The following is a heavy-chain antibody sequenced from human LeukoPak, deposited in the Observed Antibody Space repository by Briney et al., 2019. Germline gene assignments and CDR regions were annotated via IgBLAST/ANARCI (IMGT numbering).Heavy chain of an antibody. J-gene: IGHJ4*02. V-gene: IGHV3-21*01. Sequence: GGSLRLSCAASGFTFSSYSMNWVRQAPGKGLEWVSSISSSSSYIYYADSVKGRFTISRDNAKNSLYLQMNSLRAEDTAVYYCAREGSSGYDWGLIDYWGQGTLVTVSS. CDR3: AREGSSGYDWGLIDY. CDR1: GFTFSSYS. D-gene: IGHD5-12*01. CDR2: ISSSSSYI.